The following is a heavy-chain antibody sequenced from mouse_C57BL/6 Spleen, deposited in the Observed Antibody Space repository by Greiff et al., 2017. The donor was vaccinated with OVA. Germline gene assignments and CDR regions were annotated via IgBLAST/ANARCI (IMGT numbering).Heavy chain of an antibody. CDR3: ARHEALYDYDGRGGYAMDY. V-gene: IGHV1-62-2*01. CDR1: GYTFTEYT. CDR2: FYPGSGSI. Sequence: QVQLKESGAELVKPGASVKLSCKASGYTFTEYTIHWVKQRPGQGLEWIGWFYPGSGSIKYNEKFKDKATLTADKSSSTVYMELSRLTSEDSAVYFCARHEALYDYDGRGGYAMDYWGQGTSVTVSS. D-gene: IGHD2-4*01. J-gene: IGHJ4*01.